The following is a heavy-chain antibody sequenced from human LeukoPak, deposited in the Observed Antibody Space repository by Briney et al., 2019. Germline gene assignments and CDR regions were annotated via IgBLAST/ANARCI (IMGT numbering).Heavy chain of an antibody. CDR2: IFPSGGEI. V-gene: IGHV3-21*01. J-gene: IGHJ4*02. CDR1: GFTFSTFA. D-gene: IGHD2-21*02. CDR3: ARERGVTHPFDY. Sequence: GGSLRLSCAASGFTFSTFAMIWVRQPPGKGLEWVSSIFPSGGEIHYADSVRGRFTISRDNARNTLYLQMNSLRAEDTAVYYCARERGVTHPFDYWGQGTLVTVSS.